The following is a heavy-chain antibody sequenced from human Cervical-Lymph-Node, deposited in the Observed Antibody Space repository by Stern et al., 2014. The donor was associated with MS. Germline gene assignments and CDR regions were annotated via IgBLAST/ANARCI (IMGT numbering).Heavy chain of an antibody. CDR3: ARDEGQIVGALDGMDV. D-gene: IGHD1-26*01. Sequence: VQLVQSGAEVKKPGASVKVSCKASGYTFTSYGISWVRQAPGQGLEWMGWVSAYKGNTNYAQKLQGRDTMTTDTSTSTAYMELRSLRSDDTAVYYCARDEGQIVGALDGMDVWGQGTTVTVSS. CDR2: VSAYKGNT. J-gene: IGHJ6*02. V-gene: IGHV1-18*01. CDR1: GYTFTSYG.